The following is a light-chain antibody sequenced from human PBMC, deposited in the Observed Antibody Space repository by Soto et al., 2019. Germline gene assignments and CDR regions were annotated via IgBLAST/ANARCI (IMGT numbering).Light chain of an antibody. Sequence: AIRMTQSPSSFSASTGDRVTITCRASQGISSYLAWYQQKPGKAPKLLIYAASTLQSGVPSRFRGSGSGTDFTLTLSCLHSEDFATYYGQQDASWPFTFGPGTKVAIE. CDR2: AAS. CDR3: QQDASWPFT. J-gene: IGKJ3*01. CDR1: QGISSY. V-gene: IGKV1-8*01.